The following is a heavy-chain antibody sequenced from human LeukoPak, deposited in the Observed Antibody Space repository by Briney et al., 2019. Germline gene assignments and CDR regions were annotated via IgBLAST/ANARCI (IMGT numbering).Heavy chain of an antibody. CDR2: IYYSGST. D-gene: IGHD3-10*01. Sequence: WVRQPPGKGLEWIGSIYYSGSTYYNPSLKSRVTISVDTSKNQFSLKLSSVTAADTAVYYCARDPPGSSASYWGQGTLVTVSS. J-gene: IGHJ4*02. CDR3: ARDPPGSSASY. V-gene: IGHV4-39*07.